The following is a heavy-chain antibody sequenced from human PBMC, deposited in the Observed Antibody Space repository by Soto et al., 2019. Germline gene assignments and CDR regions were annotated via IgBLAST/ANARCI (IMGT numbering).Heavy chain of an antibody. CDR1: GYTLTELS. Sequence: ASVKVSCKVSGYTLTELSMHWVRQAPGKGLEWMGGFDPEDGETIYAQKFQGRVTMTEDTSTDTAYMELSSLRSDDTAVYFCAREGVPLATLPDNCFDSWGQGTLVTVSS. V-gene: IGHV1-24*01. CDR3: AREGVPLATLPDNCFDS. D-gene: IGHD2-15*01. J-gene: IGHJ5*01. CDR2: FDPEDGET.